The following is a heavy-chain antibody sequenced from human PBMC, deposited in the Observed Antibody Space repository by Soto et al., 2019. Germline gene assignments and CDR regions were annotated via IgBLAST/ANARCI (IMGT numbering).Heavy chain of an antibody. J-gene: IGHJ3*02. D-gene: IGHD3-3*01. CDR1: GFAFSSYA. CDR2: ISYDGSNK. V-gene: IGHV3-30-3*01. Sequence: GGSLRLSCAASGFAFSSYAMHWVRQAPGKGLEWVAVISYDGSNKYYADSVKGRFTISRDNSKNTLYLQMNSLRAEDTAVYYCASFPYDFWSGYAFDIWGQGTMVTASS. CDR3: ASFPYDFWSGYAFDI.